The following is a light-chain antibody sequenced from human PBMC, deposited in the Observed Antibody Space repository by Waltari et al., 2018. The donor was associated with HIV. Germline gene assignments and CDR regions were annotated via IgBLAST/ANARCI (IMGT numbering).Light chain of an antibody. J-gene: IGKJ4*01. CDR3: LQYDNLLT. Sequence: DIQMTQSPSSLSASVGDRVTITCQASQDISNYLNWSQQKPGKAPKLLIYDASNLETGVPSRFSGSGSGTDFTFTISSLQPEDIATYYCLQYDNLLTFGGGTKVEIK. V-gene: IGKV1-33*01. CDR2: DAS. CDR1: QDISNY.